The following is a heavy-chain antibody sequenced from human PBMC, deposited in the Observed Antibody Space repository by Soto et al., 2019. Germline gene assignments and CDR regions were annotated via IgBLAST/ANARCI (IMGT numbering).Heavy chain of an antibody. J-gene: IGHJ4*02. CDR1: GFTFSSYA. CDR3: AKGPLELPGPLGY. D-gene: IGHD1-7*01. CDR2: ISGSGGST. V-gene: IGHV3-23*01. Sequence: GGSLRVSCAASGFTFSSYAMSWVRQAPGKVLEWVSAISGSGGSTYYADSVKGRFTISRDNSKNTLYLQMNSLRAEDTAVYYCAKGPLELPGPLGYWGQGTLVTVSS.